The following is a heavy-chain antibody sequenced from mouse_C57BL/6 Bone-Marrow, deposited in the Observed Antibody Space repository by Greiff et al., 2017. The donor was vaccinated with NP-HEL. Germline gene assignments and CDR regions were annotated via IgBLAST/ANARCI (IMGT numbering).Heavy chain of an antibody. J-gene: IGHJ2*01. V-gene: IGHV14-2*01. CDR1: GFNIKDYY. Sequence: VQLKQSGAELVKPGASVKLSCTASGFNIKDYYMHWVKQRTEQGLEWIGRIDPEDGETKYVPKFQGKATITADTSSNTAYLQLSSLTSEDTAVYYCAREVITTVKGVFDYWGKGTTLTVSS. CDR3: AREVITTVKGVFDY. CDR2: IDPEDGET. D-gene: IGHD1-1*01.